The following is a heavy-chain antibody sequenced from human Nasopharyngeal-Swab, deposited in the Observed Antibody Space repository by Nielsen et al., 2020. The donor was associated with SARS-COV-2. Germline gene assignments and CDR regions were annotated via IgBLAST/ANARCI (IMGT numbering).Heavy chain of an antibody. Sequence: GGSLRLSCVASGITFSSYSMNWVRQAPGKGLEWVSAISGSGGSTYYADSVKGRFTISRDNSKNTLYLQMNSLRAEDTAVYYCATDTQWLALFDYWGQGTLVTVSS. J-gene: IGHJ4*02. V-gene: IGHV3-23*01. CDR3: ATDTQWLALFDY. CDR1: GITFSSYS. CDR2: ISGSGGST. D-gene: IGHD6-19*01.